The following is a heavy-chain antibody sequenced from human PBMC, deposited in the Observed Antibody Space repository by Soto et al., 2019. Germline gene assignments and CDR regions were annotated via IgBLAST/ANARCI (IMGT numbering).Heavy chain of an antibody. V-gene: IGHV1-2*02. CDR3: ARVAPYYYGAGSYAYYYYGMDV. J-gene: IGHJ6*02. D-gene: IGHD3-10*01. Sequence: GASVKVSCKASGYTFTGYYMHWVRQAPGQGLEWMGWINPNSGGTNYAQKFQGRVTMTRDTSISTAYMELSRLRSDDTAVYYCARVAPYYYGAGSYAYYYYGMDVWGQGTTVTVSS. CDR1: GYTFTGYY. CDR2: INPNSGGT.